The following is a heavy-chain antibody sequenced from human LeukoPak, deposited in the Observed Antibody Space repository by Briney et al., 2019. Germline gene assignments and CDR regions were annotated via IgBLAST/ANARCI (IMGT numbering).Heavy chain of an antibody. CDR1: GYTFTSYD. Sequence: ASVKVSCKASGYTFTSYDISWVRQAPGQGLEWMGWISAYNGNTNYAQKLQGRVTMTTDTSTSTAYMELRSLRSDDTAVYYCARDVESYYGSGIPDWFDPWGQGTLVTVSS. D-gene: IGHD3-10*01. J-gene: IGHJ5*02. V-gene: IGHV1-18*01. CDR2: ISAYNGNT. CDR3: ARDVESYYGSGIPDWFDP.